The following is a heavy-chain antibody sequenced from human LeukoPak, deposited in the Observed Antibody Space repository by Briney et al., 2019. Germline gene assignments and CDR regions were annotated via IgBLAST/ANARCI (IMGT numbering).Heavy chain of an antibody. CDR2: IYYSGST. Sequence: SETLSLTCTVSGGSVSGYYWSWLRQPPGKGVGWLAYIYYSGSTNYNPSLKSRVTISVDTSKNQFSLRLSSVTAADTAVYYCARRARWAQDFDYWGQGTLVTVSS. J-gene: IGHJ4*02. CDR3: ARRARWAQDFDY. CDR1: GGSVSGYY. D-gene: IGHD5-24*01. V-gene: IGHV4-59*08.